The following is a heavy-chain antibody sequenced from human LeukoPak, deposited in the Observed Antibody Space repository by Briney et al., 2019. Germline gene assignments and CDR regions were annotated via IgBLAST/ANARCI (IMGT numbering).Heavy chain of an antibody. CDR3: ARSGSYYGSGSSYFDY. Sequence: SETLSLTCTVSGGSISSYYWSWIRQPPGKGLEWIGYIYYSGSTNYNPSLKSRVTISVDTSKNQFSLKLSSVTAADTAVYYCARSGSYYGSGSSYFDYWGQGTLVTVSS. CDR2: IYYSGST. J-gene: IGHJ4*02. V-gene: IGHV4-59*08. D-gene: IGHD3-10*01. CDR1: GGSISSYY.